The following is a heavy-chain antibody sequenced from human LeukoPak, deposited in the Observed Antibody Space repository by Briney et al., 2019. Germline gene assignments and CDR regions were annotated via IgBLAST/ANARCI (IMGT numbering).Heavy chain of an antibody. CDR2: IYKSGST. CDR3: AREYYDSNKAPALDI. V-gene: IGHV4-39*02. Sequence: PSETLSLTCTVSGGSISSSSYYWGWIRQPPGKGLEWIGNIYKSGSTYYNPSLKSRVTISVDTSKNQFSLKLSSVTAADTAVYYCAREYYDSNKAPALDIWGQGTMVTVSS. J-gene: IGHJ3*02. D-gene: IGHD3-22*01. CDR1: GGSISSSSYY.